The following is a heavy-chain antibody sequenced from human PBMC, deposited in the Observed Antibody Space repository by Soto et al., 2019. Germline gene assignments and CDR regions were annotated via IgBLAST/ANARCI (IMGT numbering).Heavy chain of an antibody. V-gene: IGHV3-48*01. D-gene: IGHD2-15*01. J-gene: IGHJ5*02. CDR3: ARDGCSGSNCLQWFDP. Sequence: EVQLVESGGGLVQPGGSLRLSCAASGFTFSSYSMHWVRQAPGKGLEWVSYISSSSTTKYYADSVKGRFTISRDNAKNSLYLQMNSLRAEDTALYDCARDGCSGSNCLQWFDPWGQGTLVTVSS. CDR1: GFTFSSYS. CDR2: ISSSSTTK.